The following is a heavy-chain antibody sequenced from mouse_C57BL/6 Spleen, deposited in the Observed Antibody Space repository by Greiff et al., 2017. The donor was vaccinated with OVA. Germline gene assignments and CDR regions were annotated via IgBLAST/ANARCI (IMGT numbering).Heavy chain of an antibody. CDR3: ARKTYYSNPFDY. Sequence: QVHVKQPGAELVKPGASVKMSCKASGYTFTSYWITWVKQRPGQGLEWIGDIYPGSGSTNYNEKFKSKATLTVDTSSSTAYMQLSSLTSEDSAVYYCARKTYYSNPFDYWGQGTTLTVSS. D-gene: IGHD2-5*01. J-gene: IGHJ2*01. CDR1: GYTFTSYW. CDR2: IYPGSGST. V-gene: IGHV1-55*01.